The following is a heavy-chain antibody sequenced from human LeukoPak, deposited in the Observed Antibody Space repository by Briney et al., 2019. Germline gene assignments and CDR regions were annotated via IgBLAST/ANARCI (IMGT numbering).Heavy chain of an antibody. Sequence: PGRSLILSCAASGFTFSSYCMHWVRQAPGKGLGWVAVIWYDGSNKYYADSVKGRFTISRDNSKNTLYLQMNSLRAEDMAVYYSARDGILTGYQLDYWGQGTLVTVSS. D-gene: IGHD3-9*01. CDR2: IWYDGSNK. CDR1: GFTFSSYC. CDR3: ARDGILTGYQLDY. J-gene: IGHJ4*02. V-gene: IGHV3-33*01.